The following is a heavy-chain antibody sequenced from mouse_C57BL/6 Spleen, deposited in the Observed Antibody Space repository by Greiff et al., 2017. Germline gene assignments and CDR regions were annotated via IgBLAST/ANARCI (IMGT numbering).Heavy chain of an antibody. J-gene: IGHJ1*03. D-gene: IGHD1-1*01. CDR2: IYPRSGNT. CDR1: GYTFTSYG. CDR3: ARVYYYGSSYVGYFDV. Sequence: VQRVESGAELARPGAPVKLSCKASGYTFTSYGISWVKQRTGQGLEWIGEIYPRSGNTYYNEKFKGKATLTADKSSSTAYMELRSLTSEDSAVYFCARVYYYGSSYVGYFDVWGTGTTVTVSS. V-gene: IGHV1-81*01.